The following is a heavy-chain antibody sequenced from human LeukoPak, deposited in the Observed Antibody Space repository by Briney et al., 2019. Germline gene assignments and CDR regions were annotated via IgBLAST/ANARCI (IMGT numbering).Heavy chain of an antibody. D-gene: IGHD3-22*01. J-gene: IGHJ5*02. CDR3: ARQTVTYYYDSSGVNWFDP. Sequence: ASVKVSCKASGYTFTGYYMHWVRQAPGQGLEWMGWISPNSGGTNYAQKFQGRVTMTRDTSISTAYMELSRLRSEDTAVYCCARQTVTYYYDSSGVNWFDPWGQGTLVTVFS. V-gene: IGHV1-2*02. CDR2: ISPNSGGT. CDR1: GYTFTGYY.